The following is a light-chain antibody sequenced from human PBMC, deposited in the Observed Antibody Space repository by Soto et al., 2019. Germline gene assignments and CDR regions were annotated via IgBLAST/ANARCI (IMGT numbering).Light chain of an antibody. J-gene: IGKJ1*01. CDR3: QHYGDSPWT. Sequence: EIVVTQSPGTLSLSPGERATLSCRASQSVSSSYLAWYQQKPGQAPRLLIYGASSRATGIPDRFSGSGSGTDFTLTISRLEPEDLAVYYCQHYGDSPWTFGQGTKVETK. V-gene: IGKV3-20*01. CDR2: GAS. CDR1: QSVSSSY.